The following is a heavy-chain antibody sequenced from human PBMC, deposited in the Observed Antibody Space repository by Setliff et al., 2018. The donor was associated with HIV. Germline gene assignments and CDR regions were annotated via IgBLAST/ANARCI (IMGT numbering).Heavy chain of an antibody. D-gene: IGHD2-2*03. V-gene: IGHV5-51*01. CDR1: GYRFSNYW. Sequence: PGESLKISCKASGYRFSNYWIGWVRQMPGKGLEWMGIIYPGDSDTRYSPSFQGQVTISADKSISTAYLQWSSLKASDTAMYYCARHGYCSGTSCSEYYYYYGMDVWGQGTTVTVS. CDR3: ARHGYCSGTSCSEYYYYYGMDV. CDR2: IYPGDSDT. J-gene: IGHJ6*02.